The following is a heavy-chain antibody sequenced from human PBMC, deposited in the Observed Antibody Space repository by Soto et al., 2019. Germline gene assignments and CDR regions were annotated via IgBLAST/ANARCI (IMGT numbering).Heavy chain of an antibody. CDR3: ARGGGLWFGGLLPSQEGFDY. D-gene: IGHD3-10*01. CDR1: GFTFSSYG. V-gene: IGHV3-33*01. J-gene: IGHJ4*02. CDR2: IWYDGSNK. Sequence: QVQLVESGGGVVQPGRSLRLSCAASGFTFSSYGMHWVRQAPGKGLEWVAVIWYDGSNKYYADSVKGRFTISRDNSKNTLYLQMNSLRAEDTAVYYCARGGGLWFGGLLPSQEGFDYWGQGTLVTVSS.